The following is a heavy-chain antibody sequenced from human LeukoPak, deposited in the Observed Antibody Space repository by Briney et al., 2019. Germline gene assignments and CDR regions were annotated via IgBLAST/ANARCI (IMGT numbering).Heavy chain of an antibody. CDR2: ISSSSSYI. Sequence: PGGSLRLSCAASGFTFSSYSMNWVRQAPGKGLEWVSSISSSSSYIYYADSVKGRFTISRDNAKNSLYLQMNSLRAEDTAVYYCARGAFRLLVRGVITEFDYWGQGTLVTVSS. V-gene: IGHV3-21*01. CDR1: GFTFSSYS. D-gene: IGHD3-10*01. J-gene: IGHJ4*02. CDR3: ARGAFRLLVRGVITEFDY.